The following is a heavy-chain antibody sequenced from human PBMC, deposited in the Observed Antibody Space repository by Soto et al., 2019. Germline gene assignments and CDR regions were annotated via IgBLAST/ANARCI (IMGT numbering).Heavy chain of an antibody. V-gene: IGHV4-4*07. CDR3: VRDGSKTLRDCFDP. CDR2: VYATGTS. CDR1: GGYMRKFF. D-gene: IGHD4-17*01. J-gene: IGHJ5*02. Sequence: SETLCHTCSVSGGYMRKFFWSWIRKTAGKGLEWMGRVYATGTSDYNPSLRSRIAMSVDISKKTFSLRLRSVTAADTGVYYCVRDGSKTLRDCFDPWGQGILVTVSS.